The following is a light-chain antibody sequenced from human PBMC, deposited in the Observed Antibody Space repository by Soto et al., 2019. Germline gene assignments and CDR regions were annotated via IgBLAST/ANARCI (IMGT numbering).Light chain of an antibody. CDR2: DVS. CDR1: SSDIGSYSL. V-gene: IGLV2-23*02. Sequence: QSVLTQPASVSGSPGQSITISCTVTSSDIGSYSLVSWYQHHPGKAPKLMIYDVSKRPSGVSNRFSASKSGNTASLTISGLQAEDEADYYCCSYAGSSTTYVFGTGTKVTVL. CDR3: CSYAGSSTTYV. J-gene: IGLJ1*01.